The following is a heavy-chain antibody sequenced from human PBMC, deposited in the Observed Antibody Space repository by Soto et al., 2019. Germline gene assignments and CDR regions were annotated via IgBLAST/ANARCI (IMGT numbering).Heavy chain of an antibody. CDR3: AKESSYYYGSGPAFDY. D-gene: IGHD3-10*01. CDR1: GFNFNFFA. CDR2: ISGSGGST. Sequence: SLRLSCVASGFNFNFFAMSWVRRAPGKGLEWVSAISGSGGSTYYADSVKGRFTISRDNSKNTLYLQMNSLRAEDTAVYYCAKESSYYYGSGPAFDYWGQGTQVTVSS. V-gene: IGHV3-23*01. J-gene: IGHJ4*02.